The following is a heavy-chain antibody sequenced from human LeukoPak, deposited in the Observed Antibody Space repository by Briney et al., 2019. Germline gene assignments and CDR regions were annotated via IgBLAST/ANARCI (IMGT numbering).Heavy chain of an antibody. Sequence: ASVEVSCKASGYTFTGYYMHWVQQAPGQGLEWMGWINPNSGGTNYAQKFQGRVTMTRDTSISTAYMELSRLRSDDTAVYYCARASKYYYYMDVWGKGTTVTVSS. CDR3: ARASKYYYYMDV. CDR2: INPNSGGT. J-gene: IGHJ6*03. V-gene: IGHV1-2*02. CDR1: GYTFTGYY.